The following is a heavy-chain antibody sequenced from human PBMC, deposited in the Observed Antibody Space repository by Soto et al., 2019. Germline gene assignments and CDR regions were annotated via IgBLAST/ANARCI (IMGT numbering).Heavy chain of an antibody. CDR2: ISSSSSYT. Sequence: LRLSCAASGFTFSDYYMSWIRQAPGKGLEWVSYISSSSSYTNYADSVKGRFTISRDNAKNSLYLQMNSLRAEDTAVYYCARDYYDILTGYYPEMDVWGQGTTVTVPS. CDR3: ARDYYDILTGYYPEMDV. J-gene: IGHJ6*02. D-gene: IGHD3-9*01. CDR1: GFTFSDYY. V-gene: IGHV3-11*05.